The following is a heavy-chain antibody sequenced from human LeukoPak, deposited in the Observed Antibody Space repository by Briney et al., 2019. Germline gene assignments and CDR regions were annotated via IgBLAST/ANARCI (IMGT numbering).Heavy chain of an antibody. D-gene: IGHD6-13*01. CDR1: GYNFRDYY. CDR2: INPKSGGT. J-gene: IGHJ4*02. CDR3: ARGAEAETSPLDF. V-gene: IGHV1-2*02. Sequence: GASVKVSCKASGYNFRDYYMHWVRQAPGQGLEWLGWINPKSGGTDYAQQFQGRVTMIRDTSSSTDYLEVRSLRSDDTAVYYCARGAEAETSPLDFWGQGTPVTVSS.